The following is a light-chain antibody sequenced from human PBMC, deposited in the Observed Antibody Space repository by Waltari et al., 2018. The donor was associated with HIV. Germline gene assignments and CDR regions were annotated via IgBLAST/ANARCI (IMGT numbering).Light chain of an antibody. CDR1: SGFRVVSFN. V-gene: IGLV5-45*02. CDR3: MVWHRNSAI. J-gene: IGLJ2*01. Sequence: QAILTQPTSLSASPGASASLTCTLRSGFRVVSFNIYWYQQKAGSPPQYLLRHKSASDMHRPSGVPSRFSGSTDTSANAGMLVISGLQSEDEADYFCMVWHRNSAIFGGGTRLTVL. CDR2: HKSASDM.